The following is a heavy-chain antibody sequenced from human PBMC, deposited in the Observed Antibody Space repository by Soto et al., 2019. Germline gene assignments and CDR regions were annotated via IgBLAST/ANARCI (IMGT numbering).Heavy chain of an antibody. Sequence: GGSLRLSCAASGFTFSSYWMSWVRQAPGKGLEWVANIKQDGSEKYYVDSVKGRFTISGDNAKNSLYLQMNSLRAEDTAVYYCAREGSSSAYYGMDVWGQGTTVTVSS. J-gene: IGHJ6*02. D-gene: IGHD6-6*01. CDR3: AREGSSSAYYGMDV. CDR1: GFTFSSYW. CDR2: IKQDGSEK. V-gene: IGHV3-7*03.